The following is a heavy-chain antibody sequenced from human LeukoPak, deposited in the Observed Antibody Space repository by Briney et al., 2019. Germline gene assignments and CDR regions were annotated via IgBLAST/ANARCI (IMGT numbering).Heavy chain of an antibody. D-gene: IGHD2-21*02. V-gene: IGHV1-69*06. J-gene: IGHJ6*02. Sequence: SVKVSCKASGGTFSSYAISWVRQAPGQGLEWMGGIIPIFGTANYAQKFQGRVTITADKSTSTAYMELSRLRSDDTAVYYCARVFQAYCGGDCYAYYYGMDVWGQGTTVTVSS. CDR1: GGTFSSYA. CDR2: IIPIFGTA. CDR3: ARVFQAYCGGDCYAYYYGMDV.